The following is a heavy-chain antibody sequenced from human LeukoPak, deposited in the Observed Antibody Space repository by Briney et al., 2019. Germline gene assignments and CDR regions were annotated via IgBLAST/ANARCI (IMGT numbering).Heavy chain of an antibody. CDR2: ISWNSGSI. Sequence: GGSLRLSCAASGFTFDDYAMHWVRQAPGKGLEWVSGISWNSGSIGYADSVKGRFTISRDNAKNSLYLQMNSLRAEDTALYYCAKGGLDYDSSGYSYWGQGTLVTVSS. D-gene: IGHD3-22*01. CDR3: AKGGLDYDSSGYSY. CDR1: GFTFDDYA. J-gene: IGHJ4*02. V-gene: IGHV3-9*01.